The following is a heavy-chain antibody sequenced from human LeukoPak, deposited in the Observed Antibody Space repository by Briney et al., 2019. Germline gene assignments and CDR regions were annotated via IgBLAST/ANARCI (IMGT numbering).Heavy chain of an antibody. CDR2: INSDGNII. J-gene: IGHJ5*02. V-gene: IGHV3-74*01. CDR3: ATYLTLDST. D-gene: IGHD6-13*01. CDR1: GFDFSTFW. Sequence: PGGSLRLSCATSGFDFSTFWMHWVRQAQGKGLVWVARINSDGNIISYADSVKGRFTISRDNAKNTLYLQMSSLRAEDTAVYYCATYLTLDSTWGQGTLVSVSS.